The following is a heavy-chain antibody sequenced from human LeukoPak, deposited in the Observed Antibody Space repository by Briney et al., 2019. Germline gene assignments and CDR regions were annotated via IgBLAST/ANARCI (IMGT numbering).Heavy chain of an antibody. Sequence: ASVKVSCKASGYSFTSYDINWVRQATGQGLEWMGWMSPNSGNTGYTRKFQGRVTMTRNTSISTAYMELRSLRSEDTAVYYCARLGGTWDPADYWGQGTLVTVSS. CDR2: MSPNSGNT. V-gene: IGHV1-8*01. CDR1: GYSFTSYD. D-gene: IGHD3-16*01. J-gene: IGHJ4*02. CDR3: ARLGGTWDPADY.